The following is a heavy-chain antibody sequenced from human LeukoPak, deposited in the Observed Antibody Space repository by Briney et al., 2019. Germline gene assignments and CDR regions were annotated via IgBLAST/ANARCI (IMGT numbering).Heavy chain of an antibody. D-gene: IGHD4-17*01. CDR3: ASTFYGDSPPY. V-gene: IGHV3-66*01. J-gene: IGHJ4*02. CDR1: GFTVSSNY. Sequence: GESLKISCAASGFTVSSNYMSWVRQAPGKGLEWVSVIYSGGSTYYADSVKGRFTVSRDNSKNTLYLQMNSLRAEDTAVYYCASTFYGDSPPYWGQGTLVTASS. CDR2: IYSGGST.